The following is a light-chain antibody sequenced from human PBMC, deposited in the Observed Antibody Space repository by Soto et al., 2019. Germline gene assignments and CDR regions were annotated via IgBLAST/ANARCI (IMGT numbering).Light chain of an antibody. V-gene: IGLV2-14*01. J-gene: IGLJ3*02. CDR3: ATYTSADTRV. CDR2: EVT. CDR1: SSDIGGHDY. Sequence: QSALTQPASVSGSPGQSITISCTGTSSDIGGHDYVFWYQQYPGKAPKLLISEVTNRPSGVSRRFSGSKSGATASLTITGLLAEDEADYYCATYTSADTRVFGGGTKLTVL.